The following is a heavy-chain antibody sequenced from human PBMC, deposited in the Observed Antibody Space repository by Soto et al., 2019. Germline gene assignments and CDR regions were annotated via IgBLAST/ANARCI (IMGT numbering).Heavy chain of an antibody. CDR1: GGTFSSYT. CDR2: IIPILGIA. J-gene: IGHJ6*03. V-gene: IGHV1-69*02. CDR3: ALDTQYYYYYMDV. Sequence: GASVKVSCKASGGTFSSYTISWVRQAPGQGLEWMGRIIPILGIANYAQKFQGRVTITADKSTSTAYTELSSLRSEDTAVYYCALDTQYYYYYMDVWGKGTTVTVSS. D-gene: IGHD5-18*01.